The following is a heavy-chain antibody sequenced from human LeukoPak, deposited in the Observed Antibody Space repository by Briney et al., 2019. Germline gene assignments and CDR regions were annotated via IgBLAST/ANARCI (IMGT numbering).Heavy chain of an antibody. CDR1: GFTFSSYG. V-gene: IGHV3-33*01. CDR3: ARGIGSNWLNDAFDI. J-gene: IGHJ3*02. Sequence: GRSLRLSCVASGFTFSSYGIHWVRQASGKGLEWVAVIWYDGSNKYYADSVKGRFTISRDNSKNTVYLQMNSLRAEDTAVYYCARGIGSNWLNDAFDIWGPGTMVTVSS. D-gene: IGHD6-13*01. CDR2: IWYDGSNK.